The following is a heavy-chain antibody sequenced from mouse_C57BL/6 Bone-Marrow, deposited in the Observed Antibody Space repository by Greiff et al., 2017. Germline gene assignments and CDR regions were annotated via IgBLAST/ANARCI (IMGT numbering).Heavy chain of an antibody. CDR1: GFTFSSYT. V-gene: IGHV5-9*01. J-gene: IGHJ2*01. CDR2: ISGGGGNT. CDR3: ARRGSSYFDY. Sequence: VKLVESGGGLVKPGGSLKLSCAASGFTFSSYTMSWVRQTPEKRLEWVATISGGGGNTYYPDSVKGRFTISRDNAKNTLYLQMSSLRSEDTALYYCARRGSSYFDYWGQGTTLTVSS.